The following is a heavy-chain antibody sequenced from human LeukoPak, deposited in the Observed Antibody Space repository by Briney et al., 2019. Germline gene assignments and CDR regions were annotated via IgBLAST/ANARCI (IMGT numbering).Heavy chain of an antibody. Sequence: GESLRLSCAASGFTFSNYWMHWVRQAPGKGLVWVSRINRDGSNTVYADSVKGRFTISRDNAKNTLYLQMNSLRAEDTAVYYCAREGGGYALGAFWGQGTLVTVSS. V-gene: IGHV3-74*01. CDR2: INRDGSNT. D-gene: IGHD5-12*01. CDR1: GFTFSNYW. J-gene: IGHJ4*02. CDR3: AREGGGYALGAF.